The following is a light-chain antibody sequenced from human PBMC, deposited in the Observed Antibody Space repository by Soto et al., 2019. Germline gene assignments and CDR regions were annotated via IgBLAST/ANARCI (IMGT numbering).Light chain of an antibody. CDR2: EVV. CDR1: KSDIGVYDF. Sequence: QSVLTQPPSASGSPGQSVTISCTGTKSDIGVYDFVSWYQHHPGKAPRLIIYEVVQRPSGVPDRFSGSKSGNTASLTVSGLQAADEADYYCSSYTSTSTLYVFGRGTKVTVL. V-gene: IGLV2-8*01. CDR3: SSYTSTSTLYV. J-gene: IGLJ1*01.